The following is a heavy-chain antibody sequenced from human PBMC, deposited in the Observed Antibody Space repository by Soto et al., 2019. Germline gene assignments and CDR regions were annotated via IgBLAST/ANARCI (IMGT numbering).Heavy chain of an antibody. CDR3: GREHLVVTLVPGSGDYPTYSYHGTDV. CDR1: GFIVSSNF. J-gene: IGHJ6*02. V-gene: IGHV3-53*01. Sequence: EVQLVESGGDLIQPGGSLRLSCAASGFIVSSNFMTWVRQPPGKGLEWVSFTYSNGNTHYADSVKGRFTVSRDMSTNTLYLQMNNLRAEDTAVYYCGREHLVVTLVPGSGDYPTYSYHGTDVWGQGTTVTVSS. CDR2: TYSNGNT. D-gene: IGHD2-21*01.